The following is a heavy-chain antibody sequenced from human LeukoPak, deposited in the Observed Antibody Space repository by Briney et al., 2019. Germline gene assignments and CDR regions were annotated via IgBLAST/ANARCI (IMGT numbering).Heavy chain of an antibody. CDR3: ARTLPDSSSWSFDAFDI. D-gene: IGHD6-13*01. Sequence: GGSLRLSCAASGFTVSSNYMSWVRQAPGKGLEWVSVIYSGGSTYYADSVKGRFTISRDNSKNTLYLQMNSLRAEDTAVYYCARTLPDSSSWSFDAFDIWGQGTMVTVSS. CDR1: GFTVSSNY. CDR2: IYSGGST. V-gene: IGHV3-53*01. J-gene: IGHJ3*02.